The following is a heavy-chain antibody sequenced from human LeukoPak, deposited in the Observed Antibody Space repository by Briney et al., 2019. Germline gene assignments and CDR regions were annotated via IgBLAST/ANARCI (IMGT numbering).Heavy chain of an antibody. CDR1: GFSFSSYA. D-gene: IGHD3-22*01. Sequence: GGSLRLSCAASGFSFSSYAMTWARQIPGQGLEWVSSISGLGDRTYYADSVKGRFTISRDNSKNTLYLQMNSLRAEDTAVYYCARVPGYDSSGYFDYWGQGTLVTVSS. CDR3: ARVPGYDSSGYFDY. V-gene: IGHV3-23*01. J-gene: IGHJ4*02. CDR2: ISGLGDRT.